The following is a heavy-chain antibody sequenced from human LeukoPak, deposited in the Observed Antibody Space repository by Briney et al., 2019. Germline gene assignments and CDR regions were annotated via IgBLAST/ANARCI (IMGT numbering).Heavy chain of an antibody. J-gene: IGHJ4*02. CDR1: GFTFSNYG. CDR2: IWYDGRNK. D-gene: IGHD3-10*01. Sequence: PGGSLRLSCAASGFTFSNYGIHWVRQAPGKGPEWVAVIWYDGRNKYYADSVKGRFTISRDNSKNTLYLQMNGLRAEDTAVYYCARDRGSGSYYCFDYWGQGTLVTVSS. CDR3: ARDRGSGSYYCFDY. V-gene: IGHV3-33*01.